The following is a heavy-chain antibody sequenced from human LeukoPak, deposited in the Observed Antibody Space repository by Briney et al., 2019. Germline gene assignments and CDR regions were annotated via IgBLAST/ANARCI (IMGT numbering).Heavy chain of an antibody. Sequence: GGSLRLSCAASGFTFSSYAMSWVRQAPGKGLEWVSAISGSGGSTYYADSVKGRFTISRDNSKNTLYLQMNSLRAEDTAVYYCARGGSYGYDAFDIWGQGTLVTVSS. J-gene: IGHJ3*02. CDR2: ISGSGGST. V-gene: IGHV3-23*01. D-gene: IGHD1-26*01. CDR3: ARGGSYGYDAFDI. CDR1: GFTFSSYA.